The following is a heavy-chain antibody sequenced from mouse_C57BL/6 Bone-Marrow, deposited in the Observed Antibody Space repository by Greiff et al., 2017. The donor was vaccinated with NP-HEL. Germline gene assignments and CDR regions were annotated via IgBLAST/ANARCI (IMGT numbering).Heavy chain of an antibody. CDR2: IYPGGGYT. D-gene: IGHD3-2*02. V-gene: IGHV1-63*01. Sequence: QVQLQQSGAELVRPGTSVKMSCKASGYTFTNYWIGWAKQRPGHGLEWIGDIYPGGGYTNYNEKFKGKATLTADKSSSTAYMQFSSLTSEDSAIYYCARAQATNYYAMDYWGQGTSVTVSS. CDR1: GYTFTNYW. J-gene: IGHJ4*01. CDR3: ARAQATNYYAMDY.